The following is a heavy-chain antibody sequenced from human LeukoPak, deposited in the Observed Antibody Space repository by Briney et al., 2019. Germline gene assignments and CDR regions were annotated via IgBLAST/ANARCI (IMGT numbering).Heavy chain of an antibody. CDR3: ARQGAPNETYYDFWSGYYPSRPTSPQSFDY. J-gene: IGHJ4*02. D-gene: IGHD3-3*01. CDR1: GYSFTSYW. CDR2: IYPGDSDT. V-gene: IGHV5-51*01. Sequence: TGESLKISCKGSGYSFTSYWIGWVRQMPGKGLEWMGIIYPGDSDTRYSPSFQGQVTISADKSISTAYLQWSSLKASDTAMYYCARQGAPNETYYDFWSGYYPSRPTSPQSFDYWGQGTLVTVSS.